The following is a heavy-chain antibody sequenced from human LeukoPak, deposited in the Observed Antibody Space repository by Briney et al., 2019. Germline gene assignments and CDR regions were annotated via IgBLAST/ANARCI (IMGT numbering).Heavy chain of an antibody. J-gene: IGHJ4*02. Sequence: GTSVKVSCKASGFTFTSSAMQWVRQARGQRLEWIGWIVVGSGNTNYAQKFQERVTITRDMSTSTAYMELSSLRSEDTAAYYCAAGWGSGSYYPDFDYWGQGTLVTVSS. CDR2: IVVGSGNT. V-gene: IGHV1-58*02. CDR3: AAGWGSGSYYPDFDY. D-gene: IGHD3-10*01. CDR1: GFTFTSSA.